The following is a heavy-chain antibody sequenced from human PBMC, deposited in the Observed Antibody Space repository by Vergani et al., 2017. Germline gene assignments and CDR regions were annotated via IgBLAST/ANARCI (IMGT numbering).Heavy chain of an antibody. CDR2: IIPIFGTA. V-gene: IGHV1-69*01. CDR1: GGTFSSYA. Sequence: QVQLVQSGAEVKKPGSSVKVSCKASGGTFSSYAISWVRQAPGQGLEWMGGIIPIFGTANYAQKFQGRVTITADESTSPAYMELSSLRSEDTAVYYGARNAGGPYKNPHYYYGMDVWGQGTTVTVSS. J-gene: IGHJ6*02. CDR3: ARNAGGPYKNPHYYYGMDV. D-gene: IGHD2-8*02.